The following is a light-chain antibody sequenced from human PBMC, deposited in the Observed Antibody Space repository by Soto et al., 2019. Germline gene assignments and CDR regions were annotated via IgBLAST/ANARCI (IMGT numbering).Light chain of an antibody. V-gene: IGKV3-20*01. Sequence: EIVMNQSPATLSVSPGGRATLSCRASQSVSSSYLAWYQQKPGQAPRLLIYGASSRATGIPDRFSGSGSGTDFTLTISRLEPEDFAVYYCQQYGSSPPITFGQGTRLEIK. J-gene: IGKJ5*01. CDR3: QQYGSSPPIT. CDR2: GAS. CDR1: QSVSSSY.